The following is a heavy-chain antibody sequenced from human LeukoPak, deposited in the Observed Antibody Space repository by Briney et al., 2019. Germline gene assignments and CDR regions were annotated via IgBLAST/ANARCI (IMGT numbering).Heavy chain of an antibody. J-gene: IGHJ4*02. D-gene: IGHD6-6*01. CDR3: AKARYSSSSNHYFGY. V-gene: IGHV3-33*06. CDR2: IWYDGSNK. CDR1: GFTFSSYG. Sequence: GRSLRLSCAASGFTFSSYGMHWVRQAPGKGLEWVAVIWYDGSNKYYADSVKGRFTISRDNSKNTLYLQMNSLRAEDTAVYYCAKARYSSSSNHYFGYWGQGTLVTVSS.